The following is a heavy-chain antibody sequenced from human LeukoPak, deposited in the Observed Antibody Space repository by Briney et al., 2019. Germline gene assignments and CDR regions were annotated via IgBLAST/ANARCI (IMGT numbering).Heavy chain of an antibody. CDR3: ARDRAFTMIVVVIDY. Sequence: ASVKVSCKASGYTFTSYDINWVRQAPGQGLEWMGWISAYNGNTNYAQKLQGRVTMTTDTSTSTAYMELRSLRSDDTAVYYCARDRAFTMIVVVIDYWGQGTLVTVSS. J-gene: IGHJ4*02. D-gene: IGHD3-22*01. CDR2: ISAYNGNT. V-gene: IGHV1-18*01. CDR1: GYTFTSYD.